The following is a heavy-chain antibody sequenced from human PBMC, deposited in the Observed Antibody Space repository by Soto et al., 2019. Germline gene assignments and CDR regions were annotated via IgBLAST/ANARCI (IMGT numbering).Heavy chain of an antibody. CDR1: GFTFNNAW. J-gene: IGHJ4*02. V-gene: IGHV3-15*07. CDR3: TTDPHKQRFLEWLLGDVDKTAADVLDY. Sequence: EVQLVESGGGLVKPGGSLRLSCAASGFTFNNAWMNWVRQAPGKGREWVGRIKSNTDVGKADYAEAVKGRLTISRDYSKDTLYLQMNRLNAEDTAVYYCTTDPHKQRFLEWLLGDVDKTAADVLDYWGQGILVTVSS. D-gene: IGHD3-3*01. CDR2: IKSNTDVGKA.